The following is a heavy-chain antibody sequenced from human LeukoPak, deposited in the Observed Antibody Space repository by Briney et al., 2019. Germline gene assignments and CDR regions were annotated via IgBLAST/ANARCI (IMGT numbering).Heavy chain of an antibody. Sequence: ASVKVSCKASGYTFTGYYMHWVRQAPGQGLEWMGWINPNSGGTNYAQKFQGRVTMTRDTSISTAYMELSRLRSDDTAVYYCTRGEVAESYYGSGSYYVDYWGQGTLVTVSS. J-gene: IGHJ4*02. CDR3: TRGEVAESYYGSGSYYVDY. CDR2: INPNSGGT. CDR1: GYTFTGYY. V-gene: IGHV1-2*02. D-gene: IGHD3-10*01.